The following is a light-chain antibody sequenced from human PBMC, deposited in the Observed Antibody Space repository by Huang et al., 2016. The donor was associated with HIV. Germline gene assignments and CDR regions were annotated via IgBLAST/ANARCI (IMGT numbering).Light chain of an antibody. V-gene: IGKV3-15*01. CDR1: QNINTN. Sequence: EIVMTQSPGTLSVAPGERATLSCRASQNINTNLAWFQQKPGQAPRLLIYAASTRTADFPARFSGSGCRTEFTLTISSLQSEDIAVYYCQQYNDWPRSFGQGTKVEIK. J-gene: IGKJ1*01. CDR2: AAS. CDR3: QQYNDWPRS.